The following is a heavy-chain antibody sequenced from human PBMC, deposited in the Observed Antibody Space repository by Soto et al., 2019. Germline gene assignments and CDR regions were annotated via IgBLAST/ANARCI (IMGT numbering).Heavy chain of an antibody. V-gene: IGHV4-59*02. J-gene: IGHJ4*02. Sequence: PDTREITCPFSGCSVTQDYCLWIRQPPGKGLEWIGYIYYTGSTNYNPSLKSRVTISVDTSKNHFSLNLSSVTAADTVVYYCARSTRGNSGSASPIDNWGQG. CDR1: GCSVTQDY. D-gene: IGHD5-12*01. CDR2: IYYTGST. CDR3: ARSTRGNSGSASPIDN.